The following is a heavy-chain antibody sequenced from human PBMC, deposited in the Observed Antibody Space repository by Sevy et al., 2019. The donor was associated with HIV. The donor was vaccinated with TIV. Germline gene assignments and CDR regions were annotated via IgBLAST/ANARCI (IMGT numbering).Heavy chain of an antibody. V-gene: IGHV3-53*01. CDR3: ARDRGRGAGSYYYYMDV. J-gene: IGHJ6*03. D-gene: IGHD3-16*01. CDR1: GFTVSSNY. Sequence: GGSLRLSCAASGFTVSSNYMSWVRQAPGKGLEWVSVIYSGGSTYYADSVKGRFTISRDNSKNTLYLQMNSLRAEDTAVYYCARDRGRGAGSYYYYMDVWGKGTTVTASS. CDR2: IYSGGST.